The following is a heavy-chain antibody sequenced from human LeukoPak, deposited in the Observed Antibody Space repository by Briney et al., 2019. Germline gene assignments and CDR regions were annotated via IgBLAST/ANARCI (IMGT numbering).Heavy chain of an antibody. Sequence: GGSLRLSCAASGFTVTYTYMSWVRQAPGKGLEWVSAISGSGGSTYYADSVKGRFTISRDNSKNTLYLQMNSLRAEDTAVYYCARGVGAVSNIDYWGQGTLVTVSS. J-gene: IGHJ4*02. CDR3: ARGVGAVSNIDY. CDR1: GFTVTYTY. V-gene: IGHV3-23*01. D-gene: IGHD2/OR15-2a*01. CDR2: ISGSGGST.